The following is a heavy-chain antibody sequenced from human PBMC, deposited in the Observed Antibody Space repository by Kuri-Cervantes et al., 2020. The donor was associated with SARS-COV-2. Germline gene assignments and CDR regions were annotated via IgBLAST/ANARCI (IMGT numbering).Heavy chain of an antibody. CDR1: GFTFSSYA. CDR2: ISGSGGST. D-gene: IGHD3-22*01. J-gene: IGHJ6*02. Sequence: GESLKISCAASGFTFSSYAMSWVRQAPGKGLEWVSAISGSGGSTYYADSVKGRFTISRDNSKNTLYLQMNSLRAEDTAVYYCARDPYYYDSTVLDVWGQGTTVTVSS. CDR3: ARDPYYYDSTVLDV. V-gene: IGHV3-23*01.